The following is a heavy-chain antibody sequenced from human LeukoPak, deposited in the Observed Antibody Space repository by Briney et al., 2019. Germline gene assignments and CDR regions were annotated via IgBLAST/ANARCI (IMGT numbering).Heavy chain of an antibody. J-gene: IGHJ3*02. CDR2: ISAYNGNT. V-gene: IGHV1-18*01. Sequence: ASVKVSCKASGYTFTTYGISWVRQAPGQGLEWMGWISAYNGNTNYAQKLQGRVTMTTDTSTSTAYMELSSLRSEDTAVYYCAREGDSGYDAFDIWGQGTMVTVSS. CDR1: GYTFTTYG. CDR3: AREGDSGYDAFDI. D-gene: IGHD5-12*01.